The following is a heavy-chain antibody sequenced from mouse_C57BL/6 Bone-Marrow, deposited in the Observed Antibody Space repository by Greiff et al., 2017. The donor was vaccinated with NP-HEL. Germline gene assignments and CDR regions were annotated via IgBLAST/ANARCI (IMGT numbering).Heavy chain of an antibody. CDR3: ARWGLRRDWYFDV. V-gene: IGHV1-81*01. D-gene: IGHD2-4*01. J-gene: IGHJ1*03. Sequence: VQLQQSGAELARPGASVKLSCKASGYTFTSYGISWVKQRTGQGLEWIGEIYPRSGNTYYNEKFKGKATLTADESSSTAYMELRSLTSEDSAVYFCARWGLRRDWYFDVWGTGTTVTVSS. CDR1: GYTFTSYG. CDR2: IYPRSGNT.